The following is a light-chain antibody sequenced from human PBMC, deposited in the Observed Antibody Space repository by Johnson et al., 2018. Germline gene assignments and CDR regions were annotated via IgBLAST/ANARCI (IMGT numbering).Light chain of an antibody. CDR3: GTWDSSLSAGNV. V-gene: IGLV1-51*02. J-gene: IGLJ1*01. CDR2: ENN. CDR1: SSNIGNNY. Sequence: QSVLTQPPSVSAAPGHKVTISCSGSSSNIGNNYVSWYQQLPGTAPKLLIYENNKRPSGIPDRFSGSKSGTSATLGITGLQTGDEADYYCGTWDSSLSAGNVFGTGPKVTVL.